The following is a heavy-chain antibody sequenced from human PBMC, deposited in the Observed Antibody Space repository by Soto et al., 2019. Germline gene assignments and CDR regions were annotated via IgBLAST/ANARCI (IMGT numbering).Heavy chain of an antibody. Sequence: SETLSLTCAVYGGSFSGYYWSWIRQPPWKGLEWIGEINHSGSTNYNPSLKSRVTISIDTSKSQFSLKLSSVTAADTAVYYCARRDSSTWSYYYYMDVWGKGTTVTVSS. CDR3: ARRDSSTWSYYYYMDV. CDR1: GGSFSGYY. D-gene: IGHD6-13*01. V-gene: IGHV4-34*01. J-gene: IGHJ6*03. CDR2: INHSGST.